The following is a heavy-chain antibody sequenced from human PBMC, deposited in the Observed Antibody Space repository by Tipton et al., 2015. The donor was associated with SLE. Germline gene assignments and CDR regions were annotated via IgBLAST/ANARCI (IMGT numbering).Heavy chain of an antibody. J-gene: IGHJ3*02. CDR1: GGSFSGYY. V-gene: IGHV4-34*01. Sequence: TLSLTCAVYGGSFSGYYWSWIRQPPGKGLEWIGEINHSGSTNYNPSLKSRVTMSVDTSKNQFSLKLRSVTAAGTAVYYCARLYPLTVTTGEAFDIWGQGTMVTVSS. CDR3: ARLYPLTVTTGEAFDI. D-gene: IGHD4-17*01. CDR2: INHSGST.